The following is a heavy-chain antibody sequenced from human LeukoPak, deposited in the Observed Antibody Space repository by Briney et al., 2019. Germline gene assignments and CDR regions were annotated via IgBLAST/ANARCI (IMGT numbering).Heavy chain of an antibody. J-gene: IGHJ5*02. Sequence: PGGSLRLSCAASGFTFSSYAMSWVRQAPGKGLEWVSAISGSGGSTYYADSVKGRFTISRDNSKNTLYLQMNSLRAEDTAVYYCAKTSGVVVVAATPPWFDPWGQGTLVTVSS. D-gene: IGHD2-15*01. V-gene: IGHV3-23*01. CDR2: ISGSGGST. CDR1: GFTFSSYA. CDR3: AKTSGVVVVAATPPWFDP.